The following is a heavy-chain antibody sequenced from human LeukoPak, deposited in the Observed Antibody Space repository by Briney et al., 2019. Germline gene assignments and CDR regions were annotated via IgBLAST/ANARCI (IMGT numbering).Heavy chain of an antibody. D-gene: IGHD2-21*01. CDR3: ARGYLEVDVGVFDY. CDR2: IYYSGST. J-gene: IGHJ4*02. CDR1: GGSISSYY. V-gene: IGHV4-59*01. Sequence: SATLSLTCTVSGGSISSYYWSWIRQPPGKGLEWIGYIYYSGSTNYNPSLKSRVTISVDTSKNQFSLKLSSVTAADTAVCYCARGYLEVDVGVFDYWGQGTLVTVSS.